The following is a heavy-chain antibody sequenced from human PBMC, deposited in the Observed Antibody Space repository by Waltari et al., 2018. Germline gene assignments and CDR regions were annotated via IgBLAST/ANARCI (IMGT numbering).Heavy chain of an antibody. D-gene: IGHD3-3*01. CDR1: GGPISSNY. V-gene: IGHV4-59*01. Sequence: QVQLQESGPGLVKPSETLSLTCNVTGGPISSNYWSRTREPPGKGLEWIGYIYYSGSTNYNPSLKSRVTISVDTSKNQFSLKLSSVTAADTAVYYCARFTFGVVNGMDVWGQGTTVTVSS. CDR3: ARFTFGVVNGMDV. J-gene: IGHJ6*02. CDR2: IYYSGST.